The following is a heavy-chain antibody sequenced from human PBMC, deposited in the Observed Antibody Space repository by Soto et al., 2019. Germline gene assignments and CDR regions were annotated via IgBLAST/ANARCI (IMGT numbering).Heavy chain of an antibody. Sequence: GGSLRLSCAASGFTFSSYTMSWVRQAPGKRLEWVSTISAAGVNTYYADSVKGRFTISRDNSKSTAYLQVNSLRAEDTAIYYCGRAFYYDTRPTGFDVWGRGTLVTVSS. CDR1: GFTFSSYT. D-gene: IGHD3-22*01. V-gene: IGHV3-23*01. J-gene: IGHJ3*01. CDR2: ISAAGVNT. CDR3: GRAFYYDTRPTGFDV.